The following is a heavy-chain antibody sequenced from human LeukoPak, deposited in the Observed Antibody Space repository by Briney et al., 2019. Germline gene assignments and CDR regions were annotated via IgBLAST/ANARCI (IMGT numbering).Heavy chain of an antibody. CDR2: IYYSGST. J-gene: IGHJ5*02. CDR1: GGSISSYY. D-gene: IGHD3-22*01. CDR3: ARVQGYYDSSGYYAWFDP. V-gene: IGHV4-59*01. Sequence: SETLSLTCTVSGGSISSYYWSWIRQPPGKGLEWIGYIYYSGSTNYNPSLKSRVTISVDTSKNQFSLKLSSVTAADTAVYYCARVQGYYDSSGYYAWFDPWGQGTLVTVSS.